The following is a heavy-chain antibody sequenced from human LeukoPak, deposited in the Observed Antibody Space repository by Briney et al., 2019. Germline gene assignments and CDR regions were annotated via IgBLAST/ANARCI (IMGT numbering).Heavy chain of an antibody. Sequence: PSETLSLTCSVSGGSISSSSYYWNWIRQPPGKGLEWIGSIYYSGSTYYNPSLKSRVTISVDTSKNQFSLKLSSVTAADTAVYYCARRTDYGDFRWGYYYYMDVWGKGTTVTVSS. D-gene: IGHD4-17*01. CDR1: GGSISSSSYY. V-gene: IGHV4-39*01. CDR2: IYYSGST. J-gene: IGHJ6*03. CDR3: ARRTDYGDFRWGYYYYMDV.